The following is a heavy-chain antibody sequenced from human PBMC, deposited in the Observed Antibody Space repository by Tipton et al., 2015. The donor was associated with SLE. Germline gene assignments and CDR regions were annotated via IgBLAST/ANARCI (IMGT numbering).Heavy chain of an antibody. CDR2: IYYSGTT. J-gene: IGHJ6*03. CDR1: GGSMSSYY. V-gene: IGHV4-59*01. Sequence: LSCSLSGGSMSSYYWNWIRQSPGKGLEWIGSIYYSGTTKYNPSLEGRIIISVETSNRFSLRLNSVTAADTAVYYCARTNGYQHYFHYMDAWGQGTAVTVSS. CDR3: ARTNGYQHYFHYMDA. D-gene: IGHD2-2*01.